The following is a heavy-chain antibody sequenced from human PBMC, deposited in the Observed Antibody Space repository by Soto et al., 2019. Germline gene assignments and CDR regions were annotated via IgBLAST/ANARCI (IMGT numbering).Heavy chain of an antibody. D-gene: IGHD6-13*01. CDR1: AFTFSSYA. CDR2: ISGSGGST. CDR3: AKGGYSSSREFDY. V-gene: IGHV3-23*01. J-gene: IGHJ4*02. Sequence: WVSLRLSCLASAFTFSSYAMSLFRHAPWKGLELFSAISGSGGSTYYADSVKGRFTISRDNSKNTLYLQMNSLRAEDTAVYYCAKGGYSSSREFDYWGQGTVVTVSS.